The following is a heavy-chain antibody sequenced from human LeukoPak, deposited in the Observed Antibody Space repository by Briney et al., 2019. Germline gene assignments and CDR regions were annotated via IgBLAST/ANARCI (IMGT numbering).Heavy chain of an antibody. CDR2: INPSGGST. D-gene: IGHD7-27*01. V-gene: IGHV1-46*01. CDR1: GYTFTSHY. CDR3: ARLTGDTPRPKSDY. Sequence: ASVKVSCKASGYTFTSHYMHWVRQAPGQGLEWMGIINPSGGSTSYAQKFQGRVTMTRDTSISTAYMELSRLRSDDTAVYYCARLTGDTPRPKSDYWGQGTLVTVSS. J-gene: IGHJ4*02.